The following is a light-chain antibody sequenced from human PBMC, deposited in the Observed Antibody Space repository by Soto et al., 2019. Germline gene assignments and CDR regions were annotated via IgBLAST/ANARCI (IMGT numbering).Light chain of an antibody. CDR1: QSLLHSNGYNY. V-gene: IGKV2-28*01. CDR3: MQALQTPLT. Sequence: DIVMTQSPLSLPVTPGEPASISCRSSQSLLHSNGYNYLDWYLQKPGQSPQLLIYLGSNRASGVHDRFSGSGSGTDCTLKISRVEAEDVGVYYCMQALQTPLTFGPGTKVDIK. CDR2: LGS. J-gene: IGKJ3*01.